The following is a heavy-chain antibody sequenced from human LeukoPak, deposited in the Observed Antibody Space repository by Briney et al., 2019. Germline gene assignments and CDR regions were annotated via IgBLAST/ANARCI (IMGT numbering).Heavy chain of an antibody. Sequence: PSETLSLTCAVYGGSFSGYYWSWIRQPPGKGLEWIGEINHSGSTNYNPSLKSRVTISVDTSKNQFSLKLSSVTAADTAVYYCAGGSASSSEGYAFDIWGQGTMVTVSS. CDR2: INHSGST. D-gene: IGHD6-13*01. V-gene: IGHV4-34*01. CDR1: GGSFSGYY. CDR3: AGGSASSSEGYAFDI. J-gene: IGHJ3*02.